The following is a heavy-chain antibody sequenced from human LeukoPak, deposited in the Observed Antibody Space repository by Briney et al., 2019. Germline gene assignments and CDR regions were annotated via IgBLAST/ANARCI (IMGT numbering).Heavy chain of an antibody. V-gene: IGHV1-18*01. CDR3: ARDVDTSMAYYFDC. D-gene: IGHD5-18*01. CDR2: ISAYNGNT. Sequence: ASVTVSCKASGYTFTSYGISWVRQAPGQGLEWMGWISAYNGNTNYAQRVQGRVTMTTDTSTSTAYMELRSLRSDDTAVYYCARDVDTSMAYYFDCWDQGTLVTVSS. J-gene: IGHJ4*02. CDR1: GYTFTSYG.